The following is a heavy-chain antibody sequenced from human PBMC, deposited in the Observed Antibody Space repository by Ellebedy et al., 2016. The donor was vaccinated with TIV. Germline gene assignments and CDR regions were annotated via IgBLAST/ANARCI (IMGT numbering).Heavy chain of an antibody. CDR1: GFTFSSYA. Sequence: GESLKISXAASGFTFSSYAMSWVRQAPGKGLEWVSAISGSGGSTYYADSVKGRFTISRDNSKNTLYLQMNSLRAEDTAVYYCATRGGFPDWFDPWGQGTLVTVSS. J-gene: IGHJ5*02. CDR2: ISGSGGST. CDR3: ATRGGFPDWFDP. V-gene: IGHV3-23*01. D-gene: IGHD3-16*01.